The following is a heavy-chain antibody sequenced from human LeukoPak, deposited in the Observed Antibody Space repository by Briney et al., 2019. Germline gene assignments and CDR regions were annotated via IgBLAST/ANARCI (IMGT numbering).Heavy chain of an antibody. CDR3: ARGEWLRYGYYYGMDV. CDR1: GGSISSYY. CDR2: IYTSGST. J-gene: IGHJ6*02. V-gene: IGHV4-4*07. D-gene: IGHD5-12*01. Sequence: MTSETLSLTCTVSGGSISSYYWSWIRQPAGEGLEWIGRIYTSGSTNYNPSLKSRVTMSVDTSKNQFSLKLSSVTAADTAVYYCARGEWLRYGYYYGMDVWGQGTTVTVSS.